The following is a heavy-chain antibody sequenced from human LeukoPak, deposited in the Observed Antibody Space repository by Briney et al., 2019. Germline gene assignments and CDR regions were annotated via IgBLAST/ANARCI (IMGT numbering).Heavy chain of an antibody. J-gene: IGHJ4*02. V-gene: IGHV3-74*01. CDR3: AKEPREWELPDS. Sequence: GVSLRLSCAGSGFTLSSYWMHWVRQAPGKGLVWVSRFYRDGRRTNYADSVEGRFTSSGDNAKNTQYLQMNSLRAEDTAVYYWAKEPREWELPDSWGQGTLVTVSS. CDR2: FYRDGRRT. CDR1: GFTLSSYW. D-gene: IGHD1-26*01.